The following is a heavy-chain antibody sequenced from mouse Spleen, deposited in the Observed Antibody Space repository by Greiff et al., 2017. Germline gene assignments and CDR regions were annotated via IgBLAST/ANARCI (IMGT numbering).Heavy chain of an antibody. J-gene: IGHJ4*01. CDR1: GYTFTSYT. CDR2: INPSSGYT. Sequence: QVQLKQSGAELARPGASVKMSCKASGYTFTSYTMHWVKQRPGQGLEWIGYINPSSGYTKYNQKFKDKATLTADKSSSTAYMQLSSLTSEDSAVYYCARPGYVPMDYWGQGTSVTVSS. CDR3: ARPGYVPMDY. V-gene: IGHV1-4*01. D-gene: IGHD3-1*01.